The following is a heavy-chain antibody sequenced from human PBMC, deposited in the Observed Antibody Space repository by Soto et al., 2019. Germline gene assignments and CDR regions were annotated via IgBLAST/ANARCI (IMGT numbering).Heavy chain of an antibody. Sequence: SETLSLTCTVSGGSVSSGSYYWSWIRQPPGKGLEWIGYIYYSGSTNYNPSLKSRVTISVDTSKNQFSLKLCSVTAADTAVYYCARDQAGSYYYYYGMDVWGQGATVTVSS. CDR3: ARDQAGSYYYYYGMDV. CDR2: IYYSGST. CDR1: GGSVSSGSYY. V-gene: IGHV4-61*01. J-gene: IGHJ6*02.